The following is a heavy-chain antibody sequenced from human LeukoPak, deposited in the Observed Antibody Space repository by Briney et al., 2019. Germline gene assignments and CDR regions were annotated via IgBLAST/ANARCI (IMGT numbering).Heavy chain of an antibody. CDR1: GGSISSYY. D-gene: IGHD2-2*02. CDR3: ARVYHYDAFDI. Sequence: SETLSLTCTVSGGSISSYYWSWIRQPPGKGLEWIGYIYYSGSTNYNPSLKSRVTISVDTSKNQFSLKLSSVTAADTAVYYCARVYHYDAFDIWGQGTMVTVSS. J-gene: IGHJ3*02. V-gene: IGHV4-59*08. CDR2: IYYSGST.